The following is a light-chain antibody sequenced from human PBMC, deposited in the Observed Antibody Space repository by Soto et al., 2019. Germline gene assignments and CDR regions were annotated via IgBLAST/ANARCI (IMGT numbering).Light chain of an antibody. Sequence: QSVLTQPASVSGSPGQSITISCTGTSSDVGAYNYVSWYQQYPGKAPKLMIYDVTSRPSGVSNRFSGSKSGNAASLTISGLQAEDEADYYCCSYTSSSSLVFGTGTKV. CDR3: CSYTSSSSLV. CDR2: DVT. J-gene: IGLJ1*01. V-gene: IGLV2-14*03. CDR1: SSDVGAYNY.